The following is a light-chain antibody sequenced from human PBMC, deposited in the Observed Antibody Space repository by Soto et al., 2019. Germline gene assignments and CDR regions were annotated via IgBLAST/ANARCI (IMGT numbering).Light chain of an antibody. Sequence: IVMTQSPYSLAVSLAERATINCXSSQRLLYRSNDKNYLDCFXHKPXXXPKLXXXWAXTRESGVPERFSGSGSGRDFTLTISSLQAEDVAVYYCQQYYSNPERTFGGGTKVDIK. J-gene: IGKJ4*01. V-gene: IGKV4-1*01. CDR2: WAX. CDR1: QRLLYRSNDKNY. CDR3: QQYYSNPERT.